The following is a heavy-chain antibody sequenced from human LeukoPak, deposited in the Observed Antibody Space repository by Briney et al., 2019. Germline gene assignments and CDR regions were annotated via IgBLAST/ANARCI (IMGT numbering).Heavy chain of an antibody. CDR1: GGSFSGYS. D-gene: IGHD3-22*01. V-gene: IGHV4-34*01. CDR3: ARGRRLLLNAFDI. J-gene: IGHJ3*02. Sequence: SETLSLTCAVYGGSFSGYSLSWIRQPPGKGLEWIGEINHSGSTNYNPSLKSRVTISVDTSKNQFSLKLSSVTAADTAVYYCARGRRLLLNAFDIWGQGTMVTVSS. CDR2: INHSGST.